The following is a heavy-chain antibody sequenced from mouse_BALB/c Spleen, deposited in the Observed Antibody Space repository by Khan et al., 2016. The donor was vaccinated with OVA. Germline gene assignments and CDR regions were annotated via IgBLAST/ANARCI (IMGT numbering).Heavy chain of an antibody. V-gene: IGHV3-8*02. CDR3: ACELRGFAY. CDR2: ISYSGNT. J-gene: IGHJ3*01. D-gene: IGHD1-1*01. Sequence: EVQLQESGPGLVKPSQTLSLTCSVTGDSVTSGYWNWIRKFPGNKLDYMGYISYSGNTYYNPPLKSRISITRDTSKNQYYLQLNSLTTEDTATYYCACELRGFAYWGQGTLVTVSS. CDR1: GDSVTSGY.